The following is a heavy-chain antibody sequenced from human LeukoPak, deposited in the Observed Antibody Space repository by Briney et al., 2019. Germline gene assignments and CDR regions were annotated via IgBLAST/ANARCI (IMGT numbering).Heavy chain of an antibody. D-gene: IGHD3-22*01. Sequence: PGGSLRLSCAASGFTFSSYAMRWVRQAPGKGLEWVSAISPSSGTFYADSVKGRFTISRDNSKNTLYLQMNSLRAEDTAVYYCARPQSSSGYYWPFDDWGQGTLVTVSP. V-gene: IGHV3-23*01. CDR3: ARPQSSSGYYWPFDD. CDR1: GFTFSSYA. CDR2: ISPSSGT. J-gene: IGHJ4*02.